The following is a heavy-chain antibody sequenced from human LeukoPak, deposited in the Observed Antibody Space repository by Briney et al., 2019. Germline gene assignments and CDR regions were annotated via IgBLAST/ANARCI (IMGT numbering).Heavy chain of an antibody. Sequence: GGSLRLSCAASGFTFSSYAMSWVRQAPGKGLEWVSAISGSGGSTYYAASVKGRFTISRDNSKHTLYLQMNSLRAEDTAVYYCAKVFGYSYGYPYYYYYGMDVWGQGTTVTVSS. D-gene: IGHD5-18*01. J-gene: IGHJ6*02. CDR3: AKVFGYSYGYPYYYYYGMDV. V-gene: IGHV3-23*01. CDR1: GFTFSSYA. CDR2: ISGSGGST.